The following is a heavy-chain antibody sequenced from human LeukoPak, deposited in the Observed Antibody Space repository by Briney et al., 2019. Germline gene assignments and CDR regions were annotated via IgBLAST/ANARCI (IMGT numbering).Heavy chain of an antibody. D-gene: IGHD3-10*01. CDR1: GFTFSSYS. J-gene: IGHJ4*02. V-gene: IGHV3-23*01. CDR2: ISGSGGST. Sequence: PGGSLRLSCAASGFTFSSYSMSWVRQAPGKGLEWVSAISGSGGSTYYADSVKGRFTISRDNSKNTLYLQINSLRAEDTAVYYCAKAPGVQYTLWFYDYWGQGTLVTVSS. CDR3: AKAPGVQYTLWFYDY.